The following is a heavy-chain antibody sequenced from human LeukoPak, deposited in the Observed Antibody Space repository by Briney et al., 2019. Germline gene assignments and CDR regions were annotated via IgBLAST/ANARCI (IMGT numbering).Heavy chain of an antibody. V-gene: IGHV4-34*01. J-gene: IGHJ4*02. CDR2: INHSGST. Sequence: KPSETLSLTCAVYGGSFSGYYWSWIRQPPGKGLEWIGEINHSGSTNYNPSLKSRVTISVDTSKNQFSLKLSSVTAADTAVYYCARSLYDFWSGYSHFDYWGQGTLVTVSS. CDR1: GGSFSGYY. D-gene: IGHD3-3*01. CDR3: ARSLYDFWSGYSHFDY.